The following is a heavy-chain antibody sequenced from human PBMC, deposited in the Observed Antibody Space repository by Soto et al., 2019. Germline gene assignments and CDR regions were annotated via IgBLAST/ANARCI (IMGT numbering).Heavy chain of an antibody. Sequence: SETLSLTCTVSGGSISNYNWSWIRQPPGKGLEWIGYIYYSGSTNYNPGSTNYNPSLKSRVTISVDTSKNQFSLRLNSVTAADTAVYYCARHQYSGFDSNFDYWGQGTPVTVSS. J-gene: IGHJ4*02. CDR1: GGSISNYN. D-gene: IGHD5-12*01. CDR2: IYYSGSTNYNPGST. CDR3: ARHQYSGFDSNFDY. V-gene: IGHV4-59*08.